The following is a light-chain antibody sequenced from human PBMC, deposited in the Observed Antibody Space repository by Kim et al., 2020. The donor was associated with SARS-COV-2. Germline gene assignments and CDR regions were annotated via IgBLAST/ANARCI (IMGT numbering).Light chain of an antibody. J-gene: IGLJ3*02. CDR2: SNS. Sequence: QSVLTQPPSVSVAPGQRVTISCTGSSSNIGADYDVHLYQYLPGTVPKLLIYSNSNRPSGVPDRFSGSKSGTSASLAITGLQAEDEADYYCQSYDSSLSGWVFGGGTQLTVL. CDR3: QSYDSSLSGWV. V-gene: IGLV1-40*01. CDR1: SSNIGADYD.